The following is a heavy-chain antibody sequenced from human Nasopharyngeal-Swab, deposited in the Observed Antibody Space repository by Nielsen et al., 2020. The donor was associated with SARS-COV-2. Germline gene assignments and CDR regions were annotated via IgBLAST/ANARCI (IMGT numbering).Heavy chain of an antibody. CDR1: GGTFSSYS. V-gene: IGHV1-69*13. D-gene: IGHD5-18*01. J-gene: IGHJ6*02. CDR3: AKGDLTAAMVFFVYYFRMDV. Sequence: SFKVSCNASGGTFSSYSIIWVLQAPAQGLQWMGGIIPIFGTANYAQKFQGRVTITADESTRTAYMGLSSLRSEDTDVYYCAKGDLTAAMVFFVYYFRMDVWGQGTTVTVSS. CDR2: IIPIFGTA.